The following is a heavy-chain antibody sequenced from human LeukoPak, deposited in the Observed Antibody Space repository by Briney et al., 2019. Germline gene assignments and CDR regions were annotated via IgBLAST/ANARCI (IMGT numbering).Heavy chain of an antibody. CDR3: ARQGYSSGWDDY. D-gene: IGHD6-19*01. J-gene: IGHJ4*02. CDR2: INYSGRT. CDR1: GDSISNSDYY. V-gene: IGHV4-39*01. Sequence: SETLSLTCTVSGDSISNSDYYWGWIRQPPGKGLEWIALINYSGRTFYNPSLRSRVTKSVDTSKNQFSLKLSSVTAADTAVYYCARQGYSSGWDDYWGQGTLVTVSS.